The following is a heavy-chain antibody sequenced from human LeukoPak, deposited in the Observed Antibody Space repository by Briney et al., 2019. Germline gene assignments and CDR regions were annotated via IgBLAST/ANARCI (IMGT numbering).Heavy chain of an antibody. V-gene: IGHV4-59*08. CDR2: IYYSGST. J-gene: IGHJ3*02. CDR1: GGSISSYY. CDR3: ARAKGDGSDAFDI. Sequence: SETLSLTCTVSGGSISSYYWSWIRQPPGKGLEWIGYIYYSGSTYYNPSLKSRVTISVDTSKNQFSLKLSSVTAADTAVYYCARAKGDGSDAFDIWGQGTMVTVSS. D-gene: IGHD5-24*01.